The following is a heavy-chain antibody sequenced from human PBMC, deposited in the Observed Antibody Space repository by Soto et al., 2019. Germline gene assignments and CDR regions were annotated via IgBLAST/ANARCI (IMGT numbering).Heavy chain of an antibody. CDR3: ARGFSRPPSSTNFDY. CDR2: INPVDSDT. J-gene: IGHJ4*02. D-gene: IGHD1-26*01. V-gene: IGHV5-51*01. CDR1: AYSFRSFW. Sequence: PGESLKITCQSFAYSFRSFWTGWGRQMPGKGLEWMGIINPVDSDTRYSPSFQGQVTISVDKSITTAYLQWSSLKASDTAMYYCARGFSRPPSSTNFDYWGMGTLVPVAS.